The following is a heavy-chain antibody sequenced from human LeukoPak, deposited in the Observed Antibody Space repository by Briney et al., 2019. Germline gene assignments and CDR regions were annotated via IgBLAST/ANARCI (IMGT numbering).Heavy chain of an antibody. D-gene: IGHD5-18*01. J-gene: IGHJ4*02. Sequence: PGGSLRLSCAASGFTFSSYEMNWVRQAPGKGLEWVSYISSSGSTIYYADSAKGRFTISRDNAKNSLYLQMNSLRAEDTAVYYCARDSGRGGYSYGPRDYWGQGTLVTVSS. V-gene: IGHV3-48*03. CDR3: ARDSGRGGYSYGPRDY. CDR1: GFTFSSYE. CDR2: ISSSGSTI.